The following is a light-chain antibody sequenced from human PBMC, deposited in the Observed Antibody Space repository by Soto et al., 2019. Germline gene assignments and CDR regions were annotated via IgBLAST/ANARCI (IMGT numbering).Light chain of an antibody. J-gene: IGKJ2*01. CDR1: QSVSST. CDR3: HRYNTWPPGYT. CDR2: GAS. Sequence: EIVMTQSPATLSVSPGERATLSCRASQSVSSTLAWSQQKPGQATRLIIYGASTRATGIPARFSGRGSGTEFTLTITSLQSEEFDFYYCHRYNTWPPGYTFGQGTKLEIK. V-gene: IGKV3-15*01.